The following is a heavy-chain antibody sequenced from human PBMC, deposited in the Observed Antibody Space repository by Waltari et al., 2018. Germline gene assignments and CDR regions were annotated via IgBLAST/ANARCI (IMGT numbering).Heavy chain of an antibody. CDR3: ARGPYYYDSSGYYYYYGMDV. J-gene: IGHJ6*02. V-gene: IGHV4-61*01. CDR2: IYYSGST. D-gene: IGHD3-22*01. Sequence: QVQLQESGPGLVKPSETLSLTCTVSGGSVSSSSYYWSWIRQPPGRGLEWIGDIYYSGSTNYNAAVKEGGRISVDTSRNQFSLKLGSVTAADTAVYYCARGPYYYDSSGYYYYYGMDVWGQGTTVTVSS. CDR1: GGSVSSSSYY.